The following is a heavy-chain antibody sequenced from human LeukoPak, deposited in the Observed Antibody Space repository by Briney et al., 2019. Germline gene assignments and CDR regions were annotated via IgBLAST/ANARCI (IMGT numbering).Heavy chain of an antibody. CDR1: GGSISSGSYY. CDR2: IYTSGST. J-gene: IGHJ6*02. CDR3: ARRGGYGDYYYYGMDV. D-gene: IGHD4-17*01. V-gene: IGHV4-61*02. Sequence: SETLSLTCTVSGGSISSGSYYWSWIRQPAGKGLEWIGRIYTSGSTNYNPSLKSRVTISVDTSKNQFSLKLSSVTAADTAVYYCARRGGYGDYYYYGMDVWGQGTTVTVSS.